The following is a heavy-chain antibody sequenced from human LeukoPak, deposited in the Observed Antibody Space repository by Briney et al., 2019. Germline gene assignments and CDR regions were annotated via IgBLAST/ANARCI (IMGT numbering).Heavy chain of an antibody. J-gene: IGHJ4*02. CDR3: ARDSRVAADY. D-gene: IGHD6-19*01. CDR2: IDPNTGGT. CDR1: GYTFTSYD. Sequence: ASVKVSCKASGYTFTSYDINWVRQATGQGLEWMGRIDPNTGGTNYAQKFQGRVTMTRDTSISTAYMELSRLRSDDTAVYYCARDSRVAADYWGQGTLVSVSS. V-gene: IGHV1-2*06.